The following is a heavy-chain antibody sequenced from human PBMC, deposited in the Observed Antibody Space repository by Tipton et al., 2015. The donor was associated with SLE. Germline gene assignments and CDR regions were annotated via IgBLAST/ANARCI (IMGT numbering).Heavy chain of an antibody. J-gene: IGHJ3*02. CDR3: AEVGYDFWSGYTNAFDI. Sequence: TLSLTCTVSGGSISSSSYYWGWIRQPPGKGLEWIGSIYYSESTYYNPSLKSRVTISVDTSKNQFSLKLSSVTVADTAVYYCAEVGYDFWSGYTNAFDIWGQGTMVTVSS. D-gene: IGHD3-3*01. V-gene: IGHV4-39*07. CDR1: GGSISSSSYY. CDR2: IYYSEST.